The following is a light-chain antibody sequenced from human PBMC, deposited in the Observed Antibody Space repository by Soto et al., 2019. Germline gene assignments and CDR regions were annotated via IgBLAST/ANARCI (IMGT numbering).Light chain of an antibody. V-gene: IGKV1-5*03. J-gene: IGKJ4*01. CDR2: KAS. CDR1: QSISSW. CDR3: QQYDSYPVT. Sequence: DILMTQSPSTLSASVGDRVTITCRASQSISSWLAWYQQKPGKAPNFLIYKASSLETGVPSRFRGSGSGTEFTLTISSLQPDDFATYYCQQYDSYPVTFGGGTKVEIK.